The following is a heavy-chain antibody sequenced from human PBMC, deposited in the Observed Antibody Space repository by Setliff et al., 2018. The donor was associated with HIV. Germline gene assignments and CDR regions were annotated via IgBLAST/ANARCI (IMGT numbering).Heavy chain of an antibody. V-gene: IGHV4-34*01. Sequence: SETLSLTCAVYGGSFTSYYWTWIRQAPGKDLEWIGEIKHNGGTNYNPSLKSRVTISVDRSKNQFFLRLTSVTAADTAVYYCARGSYRGSGFFVRYFDFWGQGSLVTVSS. CDR1: GGSFTSYY. J-gene: IGHJ4*02. CDR2: IKHNGGT. CDR3: ARGSYRGSGFFVRYFDF. D-gene: IGHD3-3*01.